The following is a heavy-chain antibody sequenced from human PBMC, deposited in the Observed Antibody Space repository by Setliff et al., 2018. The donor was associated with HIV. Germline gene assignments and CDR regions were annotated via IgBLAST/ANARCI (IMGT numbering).Heavy chain of an antibody. D-gene: IGHD2-15*01. V-gene: IGHV1-2*02. CDR3: ARAGLYCSSDSCYSLDAVAFDI. CDR1: GYTFTGHD. Sequence: ASVKVSCKASGYTFTGHDIHWVRQAPGQGLEWMGWINRNSGGTNAAQKFQGRVSMTRDTSISTAHMELNRLISDDTAVYYCARAGLYCSSDSCYSLDAVAFDIWGQGTMVTVSS. CDR2: INRNSGGT. J-gene: IGHJ3*02.